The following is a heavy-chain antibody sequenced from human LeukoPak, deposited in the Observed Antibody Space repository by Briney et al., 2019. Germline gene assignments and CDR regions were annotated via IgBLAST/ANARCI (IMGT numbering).Heavy chain of an antibody. CDR3: ASGGALWFGELLDY. CDR2: IYYSGSP. CDR1: GGSVSGNY. J-gene: IGHJ4*02. D-gene: IGHD3-10*01. V-gene: IGHV4-59*02. Sequence: SETLSLTCTVSGGSVSGNYWSWIRQPPGKGLEWIGYIYYSGSPKYNTSLKSRVTLSVDTSKNQFSLKLTSVTAADTAVYYCASGGALWFGELLDYWGQGTLVTVSS.